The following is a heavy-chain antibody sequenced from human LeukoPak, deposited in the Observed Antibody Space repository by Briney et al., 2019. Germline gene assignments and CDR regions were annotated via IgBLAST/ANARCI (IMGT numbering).Heavy chain of an antibody. CDR1: GGSISSYY. Sequence: SETLSLTCTVSGGSISSYYWSWIRQPPGKGLEWIGYIYYSGSTNYNPSLKSRVIISEDTSKNQFSLKLSSVTAADTAVYYCAREVVGAGAFDIWGQGTMVTVSS. J-gene: IGHJ3*02. D-gene: IGHD1-26*01. CDR2: IYYSGST. V-gene: IGHV4-59*01. CDR3: AREVVGAGAFDI.